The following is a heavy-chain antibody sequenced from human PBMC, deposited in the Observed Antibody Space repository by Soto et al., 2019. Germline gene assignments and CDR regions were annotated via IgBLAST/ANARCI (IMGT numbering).Heavy chain of an antibody. J-gene: IGHJ6*02. V-gene: IGHV4-59*01. Sequence: PSETLSLTCIVSGGSISSYYWSWIRQPPGKGLEWIGYLDYSGATNYNPSLKSRVTISVDRSKNQFSLKLSSVTAADTAVYYCARDLDDNYPGMDVWGQGTTVTVSS. CDR1: GGSISSYY. CDR2: LDYSGAT. D-gene: IGHD1-1*01. CDR3: ARDLDDNYPGMDV.